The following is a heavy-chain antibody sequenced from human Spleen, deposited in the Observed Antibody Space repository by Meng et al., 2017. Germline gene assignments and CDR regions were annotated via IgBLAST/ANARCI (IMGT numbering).Heavy chain of an antibody. J-gene: IGHJ4*02. CDR3: ARGSGGIVGATIDY. Sequence: EVQLVESGGDLVQPGGSVRLSCLGSGITVSTNYMSWVRQAPGKGLEWFSVIYSTGTTFYIDSVKGRFTISRDNSKNTLYLHMNSLRGEDTGIYYCARGSGGIVGATIDYWGQGTLVTVSS. CDR1: GITVSTNY. D-gene: IGHD1-26*01. V-gene: IGHV3-66*01. CDR2: IYSTGTT.